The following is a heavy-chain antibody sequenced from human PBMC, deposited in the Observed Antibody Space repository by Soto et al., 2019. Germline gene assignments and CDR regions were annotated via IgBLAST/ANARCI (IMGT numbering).Heavy chain of an antibody. D-gene: IGHD3-10*01. V-gene: IGHV3-23*01. J-gene: IGHJ4*02. Sequence: EVQILQSGGGLEQPGGSLRLSCAASGFTLSNYAMSWLRQAPGKGLEWVSTIRETGNTYYADSVRGRFATSRDNSENTLSLEMSGLRAEDTAVYYCAKHKMGVIRALDYWGQGTLVTVSS. CDR3: AKHKMGVIRALDY. CDR1: GFTLSNYA. CDR2: IRETGNT.